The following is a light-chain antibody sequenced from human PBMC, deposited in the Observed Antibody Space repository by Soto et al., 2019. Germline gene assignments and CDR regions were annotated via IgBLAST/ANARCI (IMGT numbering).Light chain of an antibody. Sequence: DIQMTQSPSTLSASVGDRVTITCRAGQTIDIWLSCDQQKPGKAPKLLIDAASNLQSGVPSRFSGSGSGTEFTLTINRLQDDDFATYYCQQHNSFSITFGQGTRLEI. J-gene: IGKJ5*01. CDR3: QQHNSFSIT. CDR1: QTIDIW. V-gene: IGKV1-5*01. CDR2: AAS.